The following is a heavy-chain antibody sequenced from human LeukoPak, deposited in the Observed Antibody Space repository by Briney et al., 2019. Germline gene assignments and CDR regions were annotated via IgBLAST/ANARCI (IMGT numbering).Heavy chain of an antibody. CDR3: ARNITSVIPAGYFDY. CDR1: GGSIGSGRYY. V-gene: IGHV4-39*01. CDR2: IYNTWST. D-gene: IGHD2-2*01. J-gene: IGHJ4*02. Sequence: SETLSLTCSVSGGSIGSGRYYWAWIRQSPGKGLEWIGSIYNTWSTSYNPSLKSRVTMSVDTSKNQFSLRLSSVTAADTAVYYCARNITSVIPAGYFDYWGQGTLVTVSS.